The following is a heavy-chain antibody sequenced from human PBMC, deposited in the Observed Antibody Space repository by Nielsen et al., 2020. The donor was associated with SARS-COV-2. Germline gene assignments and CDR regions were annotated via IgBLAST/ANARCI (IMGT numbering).Heavy chain of an antibody. Sequence: GESLKISCAASGFTFSDYYMSWIRQAPGKGLEWVSYISSSGSTIYYADSVKGRFTISRDTAKNSLYLQMNSLRAEDTAVYYCASLFTMVRGVIEGNYYYYGMDVWGQGTTVAVSS. CDR3: ASLFTMVRGVIEGNYYYYGMDV. CDR2: ISSSGSTI. J-gene: IGHJ6*02. D-gene: IGHD3-10*01. V-gene: IGHV3-11*04. CDR1: GFTFSDYY.